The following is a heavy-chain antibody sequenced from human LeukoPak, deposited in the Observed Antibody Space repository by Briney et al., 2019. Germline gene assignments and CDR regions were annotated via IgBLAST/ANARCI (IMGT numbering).Heavy chain of an antibody. CDR3: ARVSGYYHLFDY. Sequence: PGGSLRLSCAASGFTFSSYEMHWVRQAPGKGLEWVAVISYDGSNKYYADSVKGRFTISRDNSKNTLYLQMNSLRAEDTAVYYCARVSGYYHLFDYWGQGTLVTVSS. J-gene: IGHJ4*02. CDR2: ISYDGSNK. V-gene: IGHV3-30*04. D-gene: IGHD3-22*01. CDR1: GFTFSSYE.